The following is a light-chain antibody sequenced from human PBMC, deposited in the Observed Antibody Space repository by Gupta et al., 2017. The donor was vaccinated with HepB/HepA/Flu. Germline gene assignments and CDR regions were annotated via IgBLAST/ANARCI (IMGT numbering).Light chain of an antibody. J-gene: IGKJ4*01. CDR3: QQYASSPLT. Sequence: EIVLTQAPGTMSFSPGERATLSCRASQSVSSTYLAWYQQKPGQAPRLLIYGASNRATGIPDRFSGSGSGTDFTLTISRLEPEDFAVYYCQQYASSPLTFGGGTKVEIK. CDR1: QSVSSTY. CDR2: GAS. V-gene: IGKV3-20*01.